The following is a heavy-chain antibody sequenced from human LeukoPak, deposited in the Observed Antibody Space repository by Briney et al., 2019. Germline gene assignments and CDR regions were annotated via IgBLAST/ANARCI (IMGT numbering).Heavy chain of an antibody. CDR1: GGSFSGYY. Sequence: SETLSLTCADYGGSFSGYYWSWIRQPPGKGLEWIGEINHSGSTNYNPSLKSRVTISVDTSKNQFSLKLSSVTAADTAAYYCARVGDTVTTFFDYWGQGTLVTVSS. D-gene: IGHD4-17*01. V-gene: IGHV4-34*01. CDR2: INHSGST. CDR3: ARVGDTVTTFFDY. J-gene: IGHJ4*02.